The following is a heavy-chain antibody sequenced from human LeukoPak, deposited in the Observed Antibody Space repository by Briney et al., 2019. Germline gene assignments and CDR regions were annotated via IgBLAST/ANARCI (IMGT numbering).Heavy chain of an antibody. CDR3: AKDLGGRSGSDLDYYYGMDV. V-gene: IGHV3-23*01. CDR1: GFTFSSYA. CDR2: ISGSGGST. D-gene: IGHD1-26*01. J-gene: IGHJ6*02. Sequence: GGSLRLSCAASGFTFSSYAMSWVRQAPGKGLEWVSAISGSGGSTYYADSVKGRFTISRDNSKNTLYLQMNSLRAEDTAVYYCAKDLGGRSGSDLDYYYGMDVWGQGTTVTVSS.